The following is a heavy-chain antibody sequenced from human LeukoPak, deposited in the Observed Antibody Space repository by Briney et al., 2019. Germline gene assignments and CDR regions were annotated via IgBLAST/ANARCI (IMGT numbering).Heavy chain of an antibody. J-gene: IGHJ3*02. D-gene: IGHD4-17*01. CDR2: IKQDGSEK. CDR3: ARIPDYGEPHDAFDI. V-gene: IGHV3-7*01. Sequence: PGGSLRLSCAASGFTFSSYWMSWVRQAPGKGLEWVANIKQDGSEKYYVDSVKGRFTISRDNAKNSLYLQMNSLRAEDTAVYYCARIPDYGEPHDAFDIWGQGTMVTVSS. CDR1: GFTFSSYW.